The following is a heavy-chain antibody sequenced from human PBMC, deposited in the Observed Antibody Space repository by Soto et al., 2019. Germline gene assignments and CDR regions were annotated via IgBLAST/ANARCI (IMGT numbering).Heavy chain of an antibody. CDR1: GFTFSSYA. V-gene: IGHV3-30-3*01. CDR3: ARDRAVAVFDY. CDR2: ISYDGSNK. J-gene: IGHJ4*02. Sequence: QVQLVESGGGVVQPGRSLRLSCAASGFTFSSYAMHWVRQAPGKGLEGVAVISYDGSNKYYADSVKGRFTISRDNSKNTLYLQMNSLRAEDTGVYYCARDRAVAVFDYWGQGTLVTVSS. D-gene: IGHD6-19*01.